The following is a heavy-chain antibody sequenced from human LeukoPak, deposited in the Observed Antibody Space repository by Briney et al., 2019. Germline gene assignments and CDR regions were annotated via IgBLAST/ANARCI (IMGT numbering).Heavy chain of an antibody. CDR1: GFTFSTYF. CDR3: ARERQDTIIHSGAFDI. V-gene: IGHV3-30-3*01. Sequence: GGSLRLSCAASGFTFSTYFMHWVRQAPGKGLEWVADIASDGSHTFYVESVKGRFTISRDNSKNTMYLQMNSLRAEDTAVYFCARERQDTIIHSGAFDIWGQGTMVTVSS. J-gene: IGHJ3*02. D-gene: IGHD3-10*01. CDR2: IASDGSHT.